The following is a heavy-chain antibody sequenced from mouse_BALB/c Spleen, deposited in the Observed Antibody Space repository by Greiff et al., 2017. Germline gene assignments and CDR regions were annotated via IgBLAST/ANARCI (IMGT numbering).Heavy chain of an antibody. V-gene: IGHV14-3*02. CDR1: GFNIKDYY. J-gene: IGHJ4*01. CDR3: ARGDFYYAMDY. CDR2: IDPANGNT. Sequence: EVQLQQSGAELVRSGASVKLSCTASGFNIKDYYMHWVKQRPEQGLEWIGRIDPANGNTKYDPKFQGKATITADTSSNTAYLQLSSLTSEDTAVYYCARGDFYYAMDYWGQGTSVTISS.